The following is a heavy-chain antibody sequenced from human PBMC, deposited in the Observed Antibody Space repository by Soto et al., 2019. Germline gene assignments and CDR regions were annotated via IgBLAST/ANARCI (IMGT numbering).Heavy chain of an antibody. J-gene: IGHJ6*02. Sequence: GWSLRLSCASSVFTFISYGMHWVRQAPGKGLEWVAVISYDGSNKYYADSVKGRFTISRDNSKNTLYLQMNSLRAEDTAVYYCAKDLSSTVTTYSYYYGMDVWGQGTTVTVSS. CDR3: AKDLSSTVTTYSYYYGMDV. D-gene: IGHD4-17*01. V-gene: IGHV3-30*18. CDR1: VFTFISYG. CDR2: ISYDGSNK.